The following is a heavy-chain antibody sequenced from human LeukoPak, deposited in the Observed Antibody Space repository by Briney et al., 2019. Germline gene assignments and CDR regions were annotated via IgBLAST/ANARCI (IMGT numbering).Heavy chain of an antibody. CDR1: GGSISSYY. J-gene: IGHJ4*02. Sequence: SETLSLTCTVSGGSISSYYWSWIRQPPGKGLEWIGYIYYSGSTNYNPSLKSRVTISVDTSKNQFSLKLSSVTAAGTAVYYCARDAGYGSGSYYANYYFDYWGQGTLVTVSS. CDR2: IYYSGST. V-gene: IGHV4-59*01. CDR3: ARDAGYGSGSYYANYYFDY. D-gene: IGHD3-10*01.